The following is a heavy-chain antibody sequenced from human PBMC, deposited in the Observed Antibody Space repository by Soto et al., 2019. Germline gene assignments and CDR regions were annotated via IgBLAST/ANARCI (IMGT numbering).Heavy chain of an antibody. V-gene: IGHV3-48*03. CDR3: ARDAEDYYDSSDLADY. J-gene: IGHJ4*02. D-gene: IGHD3-22*01. Sequence: PLGPQRLSSAVSGFNFVVYEGSWISTTTGKGLEWVSYISSSGSTIYYADSVKGRFTISRDNAKNSLYLQMNSLRAEDTAVYYCARDAEDYYDSSDLADYWGQGILVT. CDR1: GFNFVVYE. CDR2: ISSSGSTI.